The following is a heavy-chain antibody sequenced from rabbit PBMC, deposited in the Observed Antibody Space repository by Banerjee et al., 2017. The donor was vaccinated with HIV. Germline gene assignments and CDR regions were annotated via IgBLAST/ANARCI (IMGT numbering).Heavy chain of an antibody. Sequence: QSLEESGGDLVKPGASLTLTCTASGFSFSSSYYMCWVRQAPGKGLEWIACIYAGSSGSTYYASWAKGRFTISKTSSTTVTLQMTSLTAADTATYFCARADNDVGYNSNLWGPGTLVTVS. CDR1: GFSFSSSYY. CDR3: ARADNDVGYNSNL. D-gene: IGHD7-1*01. V-gene: IGHV1S40*01. J-gene: IGHJ4*01. CDR2: IYAGSSGST.